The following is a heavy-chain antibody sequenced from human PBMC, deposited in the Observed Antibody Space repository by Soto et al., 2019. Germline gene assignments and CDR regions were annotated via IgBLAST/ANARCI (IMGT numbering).Heavy chain of an antibody. CDR3: ARCLRLPDDYYDSSCYDPLFDY. V-gene: IGHV1-69*01. Sequence: QVQLVQSGAEVKKPGSSVKVSCKASGGTFSSYAISWVRQAPGQGLEWMGGIIPIFGTANYAQKFQGRVRITADESTSTAYMELSSLRSEDTAVYYCARCLRLPDDYYDSSCYDPLFDYWGQGTLVTVSS. D-gene: IGHD3-22*01. CDR2: IIPIFGTA. J-gene: IGHJ4*02. CDR1: GGTFSSYA.